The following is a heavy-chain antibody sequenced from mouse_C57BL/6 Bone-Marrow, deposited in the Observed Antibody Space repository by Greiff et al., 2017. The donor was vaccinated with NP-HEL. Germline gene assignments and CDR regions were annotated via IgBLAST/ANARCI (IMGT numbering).Heavy chain of an antibody. Sequence: VQLQQPGAELVRPGSSVKLSCKASGYTFTSYWMDWVKQRPGQGLEWIGNIYPSDSATHYNQKFKDKATLTVDQSSSTAYMQLSSLTSEDSAVYYYARGVNDYDYDEGAYYTVDYWGQGTSVTVSS. J-gene: IGHJ4*01. CDR2: IYPSDSAT. V-gene: IGHV1-61*01. CDR1: GYTFTSYW. CDR3: ARGVNDYDYDEGAYYTVDY. D-gene: IGHD2-4*01.